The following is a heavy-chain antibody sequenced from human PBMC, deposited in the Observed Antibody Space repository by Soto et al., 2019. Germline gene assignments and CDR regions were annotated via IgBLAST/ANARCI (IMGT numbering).Heavy chain of an antibody. J-gene: IGHJ4*02. CDR2: INHSGST. V-gene: IGHV4-34*01. Sequence: SETLSLTCAVYGGSFSGYYWSWIRQSPGKGLEWIGEINHSGSTNYNPSLKSRVSISVDTSKNQFSLKLSSVTAADTAVYYCASSDTIIRGGRTLLDCWGPGTLVTVSS. D-gene: IGHD3-10*01. CDR1: GGSFSGYY. CDR3: ASSDTIIRGGRTLLDC.